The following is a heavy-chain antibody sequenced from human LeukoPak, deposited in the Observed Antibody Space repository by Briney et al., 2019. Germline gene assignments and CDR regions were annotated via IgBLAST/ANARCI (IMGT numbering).Heavy chain of an antibody. Sequence: GGSLRLSCAASGFIFSSYGMNWVRQAPGKGLEWVSYISSSSSTIYYAVSVKGRFTISRDNSKNTLYLQMNSLRAEDTAVYYCAREAAPTYYYYYMDVWGKGTTVTVSS. CDR3: AREAAPTYYYYYMDV. J-gene: IGHJ6*03. V-gene: IGHV3-48*01. CDR2: ISSSSSTI. CDR1: GFIFSSYG. D-gene: IGHD6-13*01.